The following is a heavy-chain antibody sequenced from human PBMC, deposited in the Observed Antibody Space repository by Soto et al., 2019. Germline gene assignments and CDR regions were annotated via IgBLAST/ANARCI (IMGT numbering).Heavy chain of an antibody. CDR2: ISGSGETT. CDR3: AKALRYASGRHFDY. CDR1: GFTFRSFA. D-gene: IGHD3-10*01. Sequence: GGSLRLSCAASGFTFRSFAINWVRQAPGKGLEWVSVISGSGETTFYGDSVKGRFTVSRDNSKNTAFVQMNSLRAEDTAVYYCAKALRYASGRHFDYWGRGALVTVSS. V-gene: IGHV3-23*01. J-gene: IGHJ4*02.